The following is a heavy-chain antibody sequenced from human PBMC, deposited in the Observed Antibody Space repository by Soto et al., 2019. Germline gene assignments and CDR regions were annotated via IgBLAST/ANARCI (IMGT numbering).Heavy chain of an antibody. V-gene: IGHV1-2*02. Sequence: XSVKVSGNASGYTFIDYYMHWERQAPGQGFEWMGRISPRSGGTNYAQKFQGRVTMTWDTSLNTAYMELSSLISEDTAVYYCARPPGYISDWYYFDLWGQGTLVTVSS. D-gene: IGHD3-9*01. CDR1: GYTFIDYY. CDR3: ARPPGYISDWYYFDL. CDR2: ISPRSGGT. J-gene: IGHJ4*02.